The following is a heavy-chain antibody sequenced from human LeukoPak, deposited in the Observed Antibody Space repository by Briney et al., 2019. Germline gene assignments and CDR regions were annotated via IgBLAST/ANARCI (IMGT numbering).Heavy chain of an antibody. Sequence: PGGSLRLSCTTSGFNFSIYPMTWVRQAPGKGLEWVSAISGSGGSTYYADSVKGRFTISRDNSKNTLYLQMNSLGVQDTAVYYCAKGTCDWSFPLYFDPWGQGILVTVPS. D-gene: IGHD3-9*01. CDR2: ISGSGGST. J-gene: IGHJ5*02. CDR3: AKGTCDWSFPLYFDP. CDR1: GFNFSIYP. V-gene: IGHV3-23*01.